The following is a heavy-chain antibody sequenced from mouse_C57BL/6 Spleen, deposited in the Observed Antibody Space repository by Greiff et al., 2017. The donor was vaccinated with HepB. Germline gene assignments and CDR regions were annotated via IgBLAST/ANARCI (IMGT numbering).Heavy chain of an antibody. CDR3: AKPLYYGSSYGGAMDY. J-gene: IGHJ4*01. Sequence: VQVVESGPGLVAPSQSLSITCTVSGFSFTSYGVSWVRQPPGKGLEWLGVIWGDGSTNYYSAPISSLSISKKNSKSQAILRLNSLHTDDTAAYYCAKPLYYGSSYGGAMDYWGQGTSVTVSS. CDR1: GFSFTSYG. D-gene: IGHD1-1*01. V-gene: IGHV2-3*01. CDR2: IWGDGST.